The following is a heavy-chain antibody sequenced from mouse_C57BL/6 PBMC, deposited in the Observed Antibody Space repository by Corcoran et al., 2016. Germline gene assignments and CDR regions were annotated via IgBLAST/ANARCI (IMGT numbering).Heavy chain of an antibody. CDR1: GYTFTDYY. J-gene: IGHJ4*01. Sequence: QVQLQQSGPELVKPGASVKISCKASGYTFTDYYINWVKQRPGQGLEWIGWIFPGSGSTYYNEKFKGKATLTVDKSFSTASMLLSSLTAEESAVYFCARRRPGDYAMDYWGQGTSVTVSS. CDR2: IFPGSGST. CDR3: ARRRPGDYAMDY. V-gene: IGHV1-75*01.